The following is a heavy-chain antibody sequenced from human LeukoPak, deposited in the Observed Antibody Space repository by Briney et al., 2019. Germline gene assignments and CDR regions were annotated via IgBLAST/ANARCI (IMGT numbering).Heavy chain of an antibody. CDR3: ARTGTNYYDSSGYSSDY. Sequence: PGGSLRLSCEDSGFTFRSYEMNWVRQAPGKGLEWIAYLSSSGSAFSYADSVKGRFTISRDNAKNSLYLQMNSLRAEDTAVYYCARTGTNYYDSSGYSSDYWGQGTLVTVSS. J-gene: IGHJ4*02. CDR2: LSSSGSAF. V-gene: IGHV3-48*03. D-gene: IGHD3-22*01. CDR1: GFTFRSYE.